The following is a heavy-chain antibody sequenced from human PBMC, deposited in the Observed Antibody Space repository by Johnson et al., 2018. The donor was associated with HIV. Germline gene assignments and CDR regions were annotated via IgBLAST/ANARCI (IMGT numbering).Heavy chain of an antibody. J-gene: IGHJ3*02. V-gene: IGHV3-9*01. CDR1: GFTFDDYA. Sequence: VQLVESGGGLVQPGRSLRLSCAASGFTFDDYAMHWVRQAPGKGLEWVSGIRWNSGSIGYADSVKGRFTISRDNAKNSLYLQMNSLRAEDTALYYCARVRDFAFDIWGQGTMVTVSS. CDR2: IRWNSGSI. CDR3: ARVRDFAFDI.